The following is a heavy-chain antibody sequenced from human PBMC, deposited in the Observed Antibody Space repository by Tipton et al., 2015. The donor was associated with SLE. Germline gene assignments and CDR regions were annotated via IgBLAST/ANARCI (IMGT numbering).Heavy chain of an antibody. V-gene: IGHV4-59*11. CDR1: GGSISSHY. CDR2: IYYSGST. D-gene: IGHD2/OR15-2a*01. J-gene: IGHJ6*03. Sequence: TLSLTCTVSGGSISSHYWSWIRQPPGKGLEWIGYIYYSGSTNYNPSLKSRVTISVDTSKNQFSLKLSSVTAADTAVYYCARAFNYYYFYMDVWGKGTTVTVSS. CDR3: ARAFNYYYFYMDV.